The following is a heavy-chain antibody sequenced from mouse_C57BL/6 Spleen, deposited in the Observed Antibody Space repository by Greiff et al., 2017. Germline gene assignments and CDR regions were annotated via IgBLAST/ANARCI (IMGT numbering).Heavy chain of an antibody. D-gene: IGHD4-1*01. CDR1: GYTFTSYW. V-gene: IGHV1-52*01. CDR2: IDPSDSET. Sequence: VQLQQPGAELVRPGSSVKLSCKASGYTFTSYWMHWVKQRPIQGLEWIGNIDPSDSETHYNQKFKDKATLPVDKSSSTAYMQLSSLTSEDSAVYYCATGTGCYFEVWGTGTTVTVSS. J-gene: IGHJ1*03. CDR3: ATGTGCYFEV.